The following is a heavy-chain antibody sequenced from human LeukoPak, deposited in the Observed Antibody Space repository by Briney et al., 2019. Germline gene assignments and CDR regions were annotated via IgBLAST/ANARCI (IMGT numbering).Heavy chain of an antibody. CDR1: GFTFSSYS. V-gene: IGHV3-21*01. D-gene: IGHD1-14*01. J-gene: IGHJ4*02. CDR3: ARAFPDSPLLLY. Sequence: GGSLRLSCAASGFTFSSYSMNWVRQAPGKGLEWVSSISSSSSYIYYADSVKGRFTISRDIAKNSLYLQMNSLRAEDTAVYYCARAFPDSPLLLYWGQGTLVTVSS. CDR2: ISSSSSYI.